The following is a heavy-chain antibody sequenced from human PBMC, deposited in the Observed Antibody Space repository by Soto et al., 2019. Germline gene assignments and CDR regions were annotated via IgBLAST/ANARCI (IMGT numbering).Heavy chain of an antibody. J-gene: IGHJ4*02. CDR1: GYTFTSYA. CDR2: INAGNGNT. CDR3: ARARLRYFDWPQYYFDY. V-gene: IGHV1-3*01. D-gene: IGHD3-9*01. Sequence: DSVKVSCKASGYTFTSYAMHWVRQAPGQRLEWMGWINAGNGNTKYSQKFQGRVTITRDTSASTAYMELSSLRSEDTAVYYCARARLRYFDWPQYYFDYWGQGTLVTVSS.